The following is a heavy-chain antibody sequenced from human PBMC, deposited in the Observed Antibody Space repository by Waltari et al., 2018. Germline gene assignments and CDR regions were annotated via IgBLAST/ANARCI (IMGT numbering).Heavy chain of an antibody. CDR1: GYTFTGYY. CDR2: INPNSGGT. V-gene: IGHV1-2*04. Sequence: QVQLVQSGAEVKKPGASVKVSCKASGYTFTGYYMHWVRQAPGQGLEWMGWINPNSGGTNYAQKFQGWVTMTRDTSISTAYMELSRLRSDDTAVYYCARVSFQYSSSPAPLGYWGQGTLVTVSS. CDR3: ARVSFQYSSSPAPLGY. D-gene: IGHD6-6*01. J-gene: IGHJ4*02.